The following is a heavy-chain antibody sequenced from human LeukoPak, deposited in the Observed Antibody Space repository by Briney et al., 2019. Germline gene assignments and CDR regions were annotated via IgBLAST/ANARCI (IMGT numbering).Heavy chain of an antibody. D-gene: IGHD3-22*01. J-gene: IGHJ4*02. V-gene: IGHV3-30*04. CDR3: ARDPYYYDSSGYPSD. CDR2: ISYDGSNK. Sequence: GGSLRLSCAASGFTFSSYAMHWVRQAPGKGLEWVAVISYDGSNKYYADSVKGRFTISRDNSKNTLYLQMNSLRAEDTAVYYCARDPYYYDSSGYPSDWGQGTLVTVSS. CDR1: GFTFSSYA.